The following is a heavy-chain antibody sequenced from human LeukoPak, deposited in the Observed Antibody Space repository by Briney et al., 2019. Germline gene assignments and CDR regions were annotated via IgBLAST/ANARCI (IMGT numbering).Heavy chain of an antibody. Sequence: GRSLRLSCAAFGFSFSNVMHWVRQAPGKGLEWVASIRFDGDNQYYGEAVKGRFTISRNNAENRLFLQMNNVSAEDTAVYFCARFAASYMDVWGQGTTVTVSS. J-gene: IGHJ6*03. D-gene: IGHD6-25*01. CDR2: IRFDGDNQ. CDR3: ARFAASYMDV. CDR1: GFSFSNV. V-gene: IGHV3-33*08.